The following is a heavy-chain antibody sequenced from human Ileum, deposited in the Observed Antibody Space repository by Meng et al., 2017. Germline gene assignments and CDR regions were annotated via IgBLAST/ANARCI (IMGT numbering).Heavy chain of an antibody. J-gene: IGHJ1*01. CDR2: INHSGST. CDR1: GGSFSGYY. D-gene: IGHD4-17*01. Sequence: QGQLQQWGAGRVKPSATLSLTGAVYGGSFSGYYWSWIRQPPGKGLEWIGEINHSGSTNYNPSLKSRVTISVDTSKNQFSLKLSSVTAADTAVYYCARGRYGDSRRGGYFQHWGQGTLVTVSS. CDR3: ARGRYGDSRRGGYFQH. V-gene: IGHV4-34*01.